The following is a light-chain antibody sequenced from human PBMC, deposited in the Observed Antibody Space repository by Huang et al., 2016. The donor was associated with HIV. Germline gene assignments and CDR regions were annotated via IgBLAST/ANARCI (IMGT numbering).Light chain of an antibody. CDR2: SAS. Sequence: DILLTQSPSSLSASVGDRVTITCRGSQNINTNLHGYQQKPGKAPNLLIHSASTLQTGVPSRFSGSGSGTDFTLTVNSLQPEDSATYYCQQGYSALITFGQGTRL. J-gene: IGKJ5*01. CDR3: QQGYSALIT. CDR1: QNINTN. V-gene: IGKV1-39*01.